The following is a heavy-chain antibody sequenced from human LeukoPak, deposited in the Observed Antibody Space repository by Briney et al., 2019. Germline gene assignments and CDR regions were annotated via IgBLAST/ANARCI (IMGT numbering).Heavy chain of an antibody. CDR3: AREGICSSTSCYIDY. V-gene: IGHV3-33*01. J-gene: IGHJ4*02. CDR2: IWYDGSNK. Sequence: GGSLRLSCAASGFTFSSYGMHWVRQAPGKGLEWVAVIWYDGSNKYYADSVKGRFTISRDNSKNTLYLQMNSLRAEDTAVYYCAREGICSSTSCYIDYWGQGTLVTVSS. CDR1: GFTFSSYG. D-gene: IGHD2-2*02.